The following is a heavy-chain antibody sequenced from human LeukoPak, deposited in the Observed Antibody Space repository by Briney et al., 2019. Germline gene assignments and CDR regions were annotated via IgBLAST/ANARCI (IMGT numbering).Heavy chain of an antibody. CDR3: ARAYYGSGSPLYGMDV. J-gene: IGHJ6*02. CDR2: IYTSGST. CDR1: GGSISSYY. Sequence: PSETLSLTCTVSGGSISSYYWSWIRQPAGKGLEWIGRIYTSGSTNYNPSLKSRVTMSVDTSKNQFSLKLRSVTAADTAVYYCARAYYGSGSPLYGMDVWGQGTTVTVFS. D-gene: IGHD3-10*01. V-gene: IGHV4-4*07.